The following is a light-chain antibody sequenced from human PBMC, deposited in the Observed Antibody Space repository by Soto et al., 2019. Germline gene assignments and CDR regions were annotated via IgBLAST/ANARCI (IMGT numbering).Light chain of an antibody. CDR2: GAS. J-gene: IGKJ1*01. V-gene: IGKV3-15*01. CDR1: QSISDT. CDR3: QQYNNWPWT. Sequence: EIVMTQSPATLSVSPGGRATLSCRASQSISDTLAWYQQKPGQAPRLLIHGASTRATGFPGRFSGSGSGTDFTLTISSLXXXXXAVYYCQQYNNWPWTFGQGTKVEIK.